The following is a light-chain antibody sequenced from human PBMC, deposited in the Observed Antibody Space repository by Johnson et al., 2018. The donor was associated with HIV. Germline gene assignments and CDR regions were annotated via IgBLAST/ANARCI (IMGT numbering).Light chain of an antibody. J-gene: IGLJ1*01. Sequence: QAVLTQPPSVSAAPGQKVTISCSGSSSNIGNNYVSWYQQLPGTAPKLLIYETTKRPSWIPYRFSGSKSGTSATLGITGLQTGDEADYYCGTWDSSLNTGYVFGTGTKVTVL. CDR3: GTWDSSLNTGYV. CDR2: ETT. CDR1: SSNIGNNY. V-gene: IGLV1-51*01.